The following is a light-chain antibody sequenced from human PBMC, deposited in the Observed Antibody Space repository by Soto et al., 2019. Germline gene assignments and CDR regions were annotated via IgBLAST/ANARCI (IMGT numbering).Light chain of an antibody. V-gene: IGLV2-8*01. CDR2: EVS. CDR1: SSDVGDYNY. CDR3: ASYTSSSSYV. Sequence: QSVLTQPPSASGTPGQSVTIPCTGTSSDVGDYNYVSWYQQHPGKAPKLMIYEVSRRPSGVPDRFSGSKSGNTASLTVSGLQAEDEADYYCASYTSSSSYVFGTGTKVTVL. J-gene: IGLJ1*01.